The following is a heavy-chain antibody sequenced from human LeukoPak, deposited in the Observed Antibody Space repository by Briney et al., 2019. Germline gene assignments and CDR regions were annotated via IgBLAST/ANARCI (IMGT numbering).Heavy chain of an antibody. D-gene: IGHD3-10*01. J-gene: IGHJ4*02. CDR2: VSSGSSTI. CDR1: GFTFSDYY. CDR3: TRFGDYGEY. Sequence: GGSLRLSCAASGFTFSDYYMSWIRQAPGKGLEWVSYVSSGSSTIYYADSVKGRFTVSRDNGKRSLYLHMNSLRAEDSALYYCTRFGDYGEYWGQGTLVTVSS. V-gene: IGHV3-11*01.